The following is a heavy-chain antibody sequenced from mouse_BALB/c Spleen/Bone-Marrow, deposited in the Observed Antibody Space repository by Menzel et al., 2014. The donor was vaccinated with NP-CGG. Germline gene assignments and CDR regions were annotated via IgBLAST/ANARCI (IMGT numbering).Heavy chain of an antibody. J-gene: IGHJ4*01. CDR1: GFSLTGYG. D-gene: IGHD2-4*01. CDR3: ARDSFLITRALDY. CDR2: IWGDGST. Sequence: QVQLQQSGPGLVAPSQSLSITCTVSGFSLTGYGVSWVRQPPGKGLERLGMIWGDGSTDYNSALKSRLSISKDNSRSQVFLKVNSLQTEDTARYYCARDSFLITRALDYWGQGTSVTVSS. V-gene: IGHV2-6-7*01.